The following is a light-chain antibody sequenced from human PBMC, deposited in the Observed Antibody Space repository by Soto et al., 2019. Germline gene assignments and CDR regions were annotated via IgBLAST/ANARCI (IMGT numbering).Light chain of an antibody. J-gene: IGLJ1*01. CDR1: SSDVGDY. V-gene: IGLV2-11*01. CDR2: DVS. Sequence: QSALTQPRSVSGSPGQSVAISCTGTSSDVGDYVSWYRQHPGKAPKVMIYDVSKRPSGVPDRFSGSKSGNTASLTISGLQAEDEADYYCCSYAGSPYVFGTGTKVTVL. CDR3: CSYAGSPYV.